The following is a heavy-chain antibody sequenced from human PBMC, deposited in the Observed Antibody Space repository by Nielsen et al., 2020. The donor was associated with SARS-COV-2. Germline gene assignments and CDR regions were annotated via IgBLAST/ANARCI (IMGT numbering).Heavy chain of an antibody. CDR1: GYTFTSYG. D-gene: IGHD2-2*01. J-gene: IGHJ6*02. V-gene: IGHV1-18*01. Sequence: ASVKVSCKASGYTFTSYGISWVRQAPGQGLEWMGWISAYNGNTNYAQKLQGRVTITTDTSTSTAYMELRSLRSDDTAVYYCASTSDYYYGMDVWGQGTTVTVSS. CDR2: ISAYNGNT. CDR3: ASTSDYYYGMDV.